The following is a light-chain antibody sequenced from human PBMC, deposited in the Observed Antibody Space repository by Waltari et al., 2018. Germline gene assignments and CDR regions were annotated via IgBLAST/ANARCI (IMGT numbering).Light chain of an antibody. CDR3: CAYAGSTTHVI. CDR1: SSDVASYNL. V-gene: IGLV2-23*02. CDR2: EVT. Sequence: QSALTQPAYVSGSPGRSITIYCTGTSSDVASYNLVSWYQQHPGKAPKLMIDEVTKRPAGVSNRFSGSKSGNTASLTISVLQAEDEADYWCCAYAGSTTHVIFGGGTKLTVL. J-gene: IGLJ2*01.